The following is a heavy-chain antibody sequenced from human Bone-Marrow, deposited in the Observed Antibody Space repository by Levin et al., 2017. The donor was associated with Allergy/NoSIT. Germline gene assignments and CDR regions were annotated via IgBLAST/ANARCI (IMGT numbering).Heavy chain of an antibody. D-gene: IGHD2-15*01. CDR2: ISYDGSNK. J-gene: IGHJ4*02. V-gene: IGHV3-30*18. CDR3: AKAYSAIVVVVAATD. CDR1: GFTFSSYG. Sequence: PGGSLRLSCAASGFTFSSYGMHWVRQAPGKGLEWVAVISYDGSNKYYADSVKGRFTISRDNSKNTLYLQMNSLRAEDTAVYYCAKAYSAIVVVVAATDWGQGTLVTVSS.